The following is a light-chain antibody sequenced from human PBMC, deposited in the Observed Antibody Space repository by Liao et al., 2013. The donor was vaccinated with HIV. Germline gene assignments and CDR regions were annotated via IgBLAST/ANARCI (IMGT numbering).Light chain of an antibody. J-gene: IGLJ1*01. CDR3: QVWDSSSDLLYV. CDR2: YDS. V-gene: IGLV3-21*04. CDR1: NIGSQG. Sequence: SYVLTQPPSVSVAPGKTARITCGGDNIGSQGVHWYQQKPGQAPVLVVYYDSDRPSGIPERFSGSNSGNTATLTISRVEAGDEADYYCQVWDSSSDLLYVFGTGTKVTVL.